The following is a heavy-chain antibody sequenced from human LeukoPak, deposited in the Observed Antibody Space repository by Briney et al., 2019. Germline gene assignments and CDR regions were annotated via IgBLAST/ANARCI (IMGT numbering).Heavy chain of an antibody. CDR2: MNPNSGNT. D-gene: IGHD6-13*01. V-gene: IGHV1-8*03. CDR3: ARAGYSSSTWYYYMDV. Sequence: ASVKVSCKASGYTFTSYDINWVRQATGQGLEWMGWMNPNSGNTGYAQKFQGRVTITRNTSISTAYMELSSLRSDDTAVYYCARAGYSSSTWYYYMDVWGKGTTVTVSS. J-gene: IGHJ6*03. CDR1: GYTFTSYD.